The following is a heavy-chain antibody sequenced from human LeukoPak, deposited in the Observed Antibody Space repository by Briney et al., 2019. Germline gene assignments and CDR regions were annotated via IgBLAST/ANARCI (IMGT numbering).Heavy chain of an antibody. D-gene: IGHD5-24*01. Sequence: ASVKVSCKASGHTFTSYYMHWVRQAPGQGLEWMGIINPSGGSTSYAQKFQGRVTMTRDMSTSTVYMELSSLRSEDTAVYYCAAGDGYMGGWFDPWGQGTLVTISS. CDR2: INPSGGST. CDR1: GHTFTSYY. J-gene: IGHJ5*02. V-gene: IGHV1-46*01. CDR3: AAGDGYMGGWFDP.